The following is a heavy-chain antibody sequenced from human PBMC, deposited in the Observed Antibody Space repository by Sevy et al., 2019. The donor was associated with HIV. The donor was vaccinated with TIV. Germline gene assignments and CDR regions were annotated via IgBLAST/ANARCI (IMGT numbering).Heavy chain of an antibody. D-gene: IGHD4-17*01. J-gene: IGHJ5*02. Sequence: ASVKVSCKASGGTFTNYAISWVRQAPGQGLEWMGGIIPITGVTKYAQKLQGRVMITADTSTSTAYMELSSLRSEDTAVYYCASSDDYLKNRKRNNWFDPWGQGTQVTVSS. CDR3: ASSDDYLKNRKRNNWFDP. V-gene: IGHV1-69*10. CDR1: GGTFTNYA. CDR2: IIPITGVT.